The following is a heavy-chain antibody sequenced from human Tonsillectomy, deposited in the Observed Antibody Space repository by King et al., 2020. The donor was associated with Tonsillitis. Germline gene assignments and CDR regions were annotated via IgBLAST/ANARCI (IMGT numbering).Heavy chain of an antibody. CDR2: VKQDGSDR. D-gene: IGHD2-21*02. J-gene: IGHJ3*02. Sequence: VQLVESGGGLVQPGGSLRLSCAASGFTFNFYWMSWVRQAPGKGLEWVASVKQDGSDRNYMDSVKGRFTISRDNAKNSLYLQMNSLKAEDTGVYYCARGAYCVGDCHFSFDIWGQGTMVTVSS. CDR3: ARGAYCVGDCHFSFDI. V-gene: IGHV3-7*01. CDR1: GFTFNFYW.